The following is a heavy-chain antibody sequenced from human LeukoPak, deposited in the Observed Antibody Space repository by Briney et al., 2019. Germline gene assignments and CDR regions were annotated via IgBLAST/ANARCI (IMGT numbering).Heavy chain of an antibody. J-gene: IGHJ4*02. CDR2: IIPIFGTA. D-gene: IGHD3-3*01. Sequence: ASVKVSCKASGYTFTSYYMHWVRQAPGQGLEWMGGIIPIFGTANYAQKFQGRVTITADESTSTAYMELSSLRSEDTAVYYCARDRRTIFGVVGGFDYWGQGTLVTVSS. CDR3: ARDRRTIFGVVGGFDY. V-gene: IGHV1-69*13. CDR1: GYTFTSYY.